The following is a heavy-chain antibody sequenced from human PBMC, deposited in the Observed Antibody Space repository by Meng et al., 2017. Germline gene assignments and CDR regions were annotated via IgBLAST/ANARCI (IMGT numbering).Heavy chain of an antibody. CDR2: IIPIFGTA. CDR3: ASTYYYDSSGYGGFGY. V-gene: IGHV1-69*06. CDR1: GGTFSSYA. J-gene: IGHJ4*02. Sequence: GQLGRSGDGVKKPGSSVKVSCKASGGTFSSYAISWVRQAPGQGLEWMGGIIPIFGTANYAQKFQGRVTITADKSTSTAYMELSSLRSEDTAVYYCASTYYYDSSGYGGFGYWGQGTLVTVSS. D-gene: IGHD3-22*01.